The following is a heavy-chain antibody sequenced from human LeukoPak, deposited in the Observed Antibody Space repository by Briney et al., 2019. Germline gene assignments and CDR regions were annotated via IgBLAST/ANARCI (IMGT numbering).Heavy chain of an antibody. Sequence: GESLKISCKGSGYRFTSYWIGWVRQIHGKGLEWMGISCPGDSDTRRRPALQGRVTITADKSISTAHLQWSSLKASDTAMYYCARHSPPGGRSGWTDYWGQGTLVTVSS. CDR3: ARHSPPGGRSGWTDY. CDR1: GYRFTSYW. D-gene: IGHD6-19*01. J-gene: IGHJ4*02. CDR2: SCPGDSDT. V-gene: IGHV5-51*01.